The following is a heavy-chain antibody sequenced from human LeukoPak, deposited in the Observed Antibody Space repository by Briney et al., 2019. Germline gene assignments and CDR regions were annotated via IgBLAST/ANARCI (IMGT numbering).Heavy chain of an antibody. CDR3: ARGVATGLDWFDP. J-gene: IGHJ5*02. V-gene: IGHV4-59*01. CDR2: ISYSGSS. CDR1: GVSISSYY. Sequence: SETLSLTCTVSGVSISSYYWSWIRQPPGKGLEWIGCISYSGSSTYNPSLKSRVTISVDTSKNKFSLKVTSVTAADTAVYYCARGVATGLDWFDPWGQGTLVTVSS. D-gene: IGHD4-23*01.